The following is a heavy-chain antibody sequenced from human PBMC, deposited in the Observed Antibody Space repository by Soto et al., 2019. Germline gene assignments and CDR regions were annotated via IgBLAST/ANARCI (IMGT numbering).Heavy chain of an antibody. CDR1: GFTFSRYG. J-gene: IGHJ4*02. CDR3: AKTPNDYGGRPDY. V-gene: IGHV3-30*18. Sequence: QVQLVESGGGVVQPGRSLRLSCAASGFTFSRYGMHWVRQAPGKGLEWVAVISFDGSNKYYADSVKGRFTISRDNSQNTLSLQMNNLRAEDTAVYHCAKTPNDYGGRPDYWGQGTLVTVSS. CDR2: ISFDGSNK. D-gene: IGHD4-17*01.